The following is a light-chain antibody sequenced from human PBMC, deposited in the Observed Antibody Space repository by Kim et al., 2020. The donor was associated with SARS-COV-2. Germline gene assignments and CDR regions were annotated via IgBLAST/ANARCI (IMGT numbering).Light chain of an antibody. CDR1: KLGDKY. Sequence: SSSLPPPPSFSFSPGQTASITCSGDKLGDKYACWYQQKPGQSPVLVIYQDSKRPSGIPERFSGSNSGNTATLTISGTQAMDEADYYCQAWDSSTAVVFGGGTHLTVL. CDR3: QAWDSSTAVV. V-gene: IGLV3-1*01. J-gene: IGLJ2*01. CDR2: QDS.